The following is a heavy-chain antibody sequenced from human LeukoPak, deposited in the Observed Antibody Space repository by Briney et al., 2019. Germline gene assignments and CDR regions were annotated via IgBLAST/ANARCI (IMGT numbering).Heavy chain of an antibody. J-gene: IGHJ4*02. CDR1: GYTFTGYY. Sequence: GPSVNLSCKASGYTFTGYYMHWVRHAPGQGLECMGWLTPNSGGTHYAQKFQGRATMTRDTSISTAYMELSRLRSDDTAVYYCAGHPVDYYDSSGQSAIDYWGQGTLVTVSS. D-gene: IGHD3-22*01. CDR2: LTPNSGGT. V-gene: IGHV1-2*02. CDR3: AGHPVDYYDSSGQSAIDY.